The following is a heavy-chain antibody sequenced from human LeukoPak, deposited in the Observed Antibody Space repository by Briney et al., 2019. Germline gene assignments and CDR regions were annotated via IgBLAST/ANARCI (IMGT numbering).Heavy chain of an antibody. Sequence: AXGKXXXWVGNIKQDGREKYYVDSVKGRFTISRDNAKNSLYLQMNSLRAEDTAVNYCAREGATYFDYWGQGTLVTASP. D-gene: IGHD1-26*01. CDR3: AREGATYFDY. CDR2: IKQDGREK. J-gene: IGHJ4*02. V-gene: IGHV3-7*01.